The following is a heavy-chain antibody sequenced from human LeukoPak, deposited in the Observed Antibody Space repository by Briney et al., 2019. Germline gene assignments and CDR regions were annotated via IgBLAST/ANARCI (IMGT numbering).Heavy chain of an antibody. Sequence: ASVKVSCRASGYTFTSSGISWVRQAPGQGLEWMGWINSNIGNTIYAQKLQDRVTMTTDTPTTTAYMELRSLQYDDTAVYYCARDRDFWSGYASYNWFDPWGQGTLVTVSS. V-gene: IGHV1-18*01. J-gene: IGHJ5*02. D-gene: IGHD3-3*01. CDR1: GYTFTSSG. CDR3: ARDRDFWSGYASYNWFDP. CDR2: INSNIGNT.